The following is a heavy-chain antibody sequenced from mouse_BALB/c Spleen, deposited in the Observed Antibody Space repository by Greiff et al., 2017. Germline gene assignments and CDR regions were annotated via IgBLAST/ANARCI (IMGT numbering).Heavy chain of an antibody. CDR1: GYSITSDYA. Sequence: EVQRVESGPGLVKPSQSLSLTCTVTGYSITSDYAWNWIRQFPGNKLEWMGYISYSGSTSYNPSLKSRISITRDTSKNQFFLQLNSVTTEDTATYYCASYGNLYYYAMDYWGQGTSVTVSS. V-gene: IGHV3-2*02. J-gene: IGHJ4*01. CDR3: ASYGNLYYYAMDY. D-gene: IGHD2-1*01. CDR2: ISYSGST.